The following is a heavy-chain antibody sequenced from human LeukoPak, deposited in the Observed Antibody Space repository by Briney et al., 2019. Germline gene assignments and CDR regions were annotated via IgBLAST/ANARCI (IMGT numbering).Heavy chain of an antibody. CDR3: ATFGTSSTPLSWFDP. J-gene: IGHJ5*02. CDR1: GYTFTNYA. CDR2: INTNTGNP. V-gene: IGHV7-4-1*02. D-gene: IGHD2-2*01. Sequence: ASVKVSCKASGYTFTNYAMNWVRQAPGQGLEWMGWINTNTGNPTYAQGFTGRFVFSLDTSVNTAYLQINSLKAEDTAVYYCATFGTSSTPLSWFDPWGQGTLVTVSS.